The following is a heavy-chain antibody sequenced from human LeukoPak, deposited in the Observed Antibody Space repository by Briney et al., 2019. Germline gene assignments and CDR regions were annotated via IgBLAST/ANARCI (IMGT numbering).Heavy chain of an antibody. J-gene: IGHJ4*02. V-gene: IGHV1-69*05. CDR2: IIPIFGTA. Sequence: GASVKVSCKASGGTFCSYAISWVRQAPGQGLEWMGRIIPIFGTANYAQKFQGRVTITTDESTSTAYMELSSLRSEDTAVYYCAIKPYYYDSSGPVDYWGQGTLVTVSS. CDR3: AIKPYYYDSSGPVDY. D-gene: IGHD3-22*01. CDR1: GGTFCSYA.